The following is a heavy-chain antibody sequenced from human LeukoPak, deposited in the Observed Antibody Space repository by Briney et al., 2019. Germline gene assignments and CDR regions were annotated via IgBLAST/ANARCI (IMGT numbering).Heavy chain of an antibody. Sequence: PVGYLRLSGAACGFRFSSNGMHWVRQAQGKGLEWVAVIWFDGSNEYYADSVKGRFTISRDSSKNTLYLHMNSLRAEDTAVYYCAKGESYSGSYSLYWGQGTLVTVSS. V-gene: IGHV3-33*06. CDR1: GFRFSSNG. J-gene: IGHJ4*02. D-gene: IGHD1-26*01. CDR3: AKGESYSGSYSLY. CDR2: IWFDGSNE.